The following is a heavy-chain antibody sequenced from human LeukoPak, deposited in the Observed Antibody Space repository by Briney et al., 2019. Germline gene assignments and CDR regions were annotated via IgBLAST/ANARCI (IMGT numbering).Heavy chain of an antibody. V-gene: IGHV3-21*01. D-gene: IGHD3-9*01. CDR2: ISSSSSYL. CDR3: ARGPDYDILADYFDY. Sequence: PGGSLRLSCAASGFTFSSYSMNWVRQAPGKGLEWVSSISSSSSYLYYADSVKGRFTISRDNAKNSLYLQMNSLRAEDTAVYYCARGPDYDILADYFDYWGQGTLVTVSS. J-gene: IGHJ4*02. CDR1: GFTFSSYS.